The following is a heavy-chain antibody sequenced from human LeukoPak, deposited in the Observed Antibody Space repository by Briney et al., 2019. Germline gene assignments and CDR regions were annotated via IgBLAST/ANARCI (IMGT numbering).Heavy chain of an antibody. Sequence: GGSLRLSCAASGFTFSSYAMHWVRQAPGKGLEWVAVISYDGSNKYYADSVKGRFTISRDNSKNTLYLQMNSLRAEDTAVYYCAREAQGVAAAPGLFDYWSQGTLVTVSS. CDR2: ISYDGSNK. CDR3: AREAQGVAAAPGLFDY. J-gene: IGHJ4*02. CDR1: GFTFSSYA. D-gene: IGHD6-13*01. V-gene: IGHV3-30*04.